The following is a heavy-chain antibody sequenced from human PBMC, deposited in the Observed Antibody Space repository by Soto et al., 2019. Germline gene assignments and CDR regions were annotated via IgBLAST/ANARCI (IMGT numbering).Heavy chain of an antibody. Sequence: SETLSLTCTVSGGSISSSSYYWGWIRQPPGKGLEWIGSIYYSGSTYYNPSLKSRVTISVDTSKNQFSLKLSSVTAADTAVYYCARNYYDFWSGYFFDYWGQGTLVTVSS. J-gene: IGHJ4*02. D-gene: IGHD3-3*01. V-gene: IGHV4-39*01. CDR2: IYYSGST. CDR1: GGSISSSSYY. CDR3: ARNYYDFWSGYFFDY.